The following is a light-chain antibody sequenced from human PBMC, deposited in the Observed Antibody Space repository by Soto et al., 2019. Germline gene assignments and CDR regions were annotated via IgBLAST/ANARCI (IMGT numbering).Light chain of an antibody. CDR1: QSVSSN. V-gene: IGKV3-20*01. CDR2: GTS. J-gene: IGKJ1*01. Sequence: EIEMTQSPATLSVSPGEEAALSCRASQSVSSNLAWYQQKPGQAPRLLIHGTSSRATGIPDRFSGSGSGTDFTLTINSLEPEDFAVYYCQHFGSSLRTFGQGTKVDIK. CDR3: QHFGSSLRT.